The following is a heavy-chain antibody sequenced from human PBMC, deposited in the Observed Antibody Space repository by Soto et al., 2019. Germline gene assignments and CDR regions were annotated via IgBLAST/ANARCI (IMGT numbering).Heavy chain of an antibody. CDR3: AKDSRVGATTLNFDY. V-gene: IGHV3-23*01. CDR1: GFTFSSYA. CDR2: ISGSGGST. D-gene: IGHD1-26*01. Sequence: GGSLRLSCAASGFTFSSYAMSWVRQAPGKGLEWVSAISGSGGSTYYTDSVKGRFTISRDNSKNTLYLQMNSLRAEDTAVYYCAKDSRVGATTLNFDYWVQGTLVTVSS. J-gene: IGHJ4*02.